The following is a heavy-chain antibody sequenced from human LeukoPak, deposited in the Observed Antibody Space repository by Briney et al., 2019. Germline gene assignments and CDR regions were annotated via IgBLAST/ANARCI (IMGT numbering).Heavy chain of an antibody. D-gene: IGHD2-8*01. CDR2: LTTSSTYT. V-gene: IGHV3-11*05. CDR3: TRGIRNGPYGMDV. J-gene: IGHJ6*02. Sequence: GGSLRLSCAASGFTFSDYYMSWIRQAPGKGLEWVSYLTTSSTYTNYADSVKGRFTISRDNAKNSLYLQMNSLGAEDTAVYYCTRGIRNGPYGMDVWGQGTTVTVSS. CDR1: GFTFSDYY.